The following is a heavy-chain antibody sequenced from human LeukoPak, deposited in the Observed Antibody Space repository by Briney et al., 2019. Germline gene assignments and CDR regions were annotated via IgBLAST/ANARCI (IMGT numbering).Heavy chain of an antibody. J-gene: IGHJ4*02. V-gene: IGHV3-7*05. D-gene: IGHD1-26*01. CDR2: IKEDGSKK. CDR3: ARGSAWERGSYDY. Sequence: PGGSLRLSCAASGFNFRSYWMKWVRQAPGKGLEWVANIKEDGSKKYYVDSVKGRFTISRDNAENSLYLQMNSLRVEDTAVYYCARGSAWERGSYDYWGQGTLATVSS. CDR1: GFNFRSYW.